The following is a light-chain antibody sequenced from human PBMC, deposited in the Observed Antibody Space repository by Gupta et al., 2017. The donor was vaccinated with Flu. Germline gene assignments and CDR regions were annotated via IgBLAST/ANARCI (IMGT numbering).Light chain of an antibody. J-gene: IGLJ1*01. CDR1: SSNIGSNP. Sequence: QSVLAQPPSASETPGQRVTISCSGSSSNIGSNPVNWYQQVPGTAPKHLIYGNSQRPSGVPDRFSGSKSGTSASLAISGLQSEDEADYYCAAWDDSLNGHYVFGTGTKVTVL. CDR2: GNS. V-gene: IGLV1-44*01. CDR3: AAWDDSLNGHYV.